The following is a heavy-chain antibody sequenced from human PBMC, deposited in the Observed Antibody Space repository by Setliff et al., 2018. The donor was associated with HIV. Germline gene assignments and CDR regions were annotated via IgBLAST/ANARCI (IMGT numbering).Heavy chain of an antibody. J-gene: IGHJ6*02. D-gene: IGHD2-8*02. Sequence: GGSLRLSCAASGFSFSQYAMHWVRQAPGKGLEWVAVIAYDGAITIYPPSVRGRFTISRDQSKNMLYLQMDGLRTEDTARYYCAKDQVMRPITGYYYGMDVWGQGTTVTVSS. CDR1: GFSFSQYA. CDR2: IAYDGAIT. CDR3: AKDQVMRPITGYYYGMDV. V-gene: IGHV3-30-3*01.